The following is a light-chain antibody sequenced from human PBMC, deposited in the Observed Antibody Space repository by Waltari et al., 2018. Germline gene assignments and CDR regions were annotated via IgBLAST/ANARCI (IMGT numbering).Light chain of an antibody. CDR2: FAS. Sequence: DIQMTQSPSSLSASVGDTVTISCRASQTISTYLNCYQQKPGEAPELLIYFASTLQGGVPSRFSGSGSGTDFTLTISSLQPEDFATYYCQQSYTTLTFGGGTRVDLK. CDR3: QQSYTTLT. J-gene: IGKJ4*01. V-gene: IGKV1-39*01. CDR1: QTISTY.